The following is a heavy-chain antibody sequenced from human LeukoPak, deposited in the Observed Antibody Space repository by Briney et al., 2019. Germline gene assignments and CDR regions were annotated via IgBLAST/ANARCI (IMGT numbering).Heavy chain of an antibody. Sequence: ASVKVSCKASGYTFTGYYMHWVRQAPGQGLEWMGIINPSGGSTSYAQKFQGRVTMTRDTSTSTVYMELSSLRSEDTAVYYCARDRTYCGGDCYSGPYYFDYWGQGTLVTVSS. D-gene: IGHD2-21*02. V-gene: IGHV1-46*01. J-gene: IGHJ4*02. CDR1: GYTFTGYY. CDR2: INPSGGST. CDR3: ARDRTYCGGDCYSGPYYFDY.